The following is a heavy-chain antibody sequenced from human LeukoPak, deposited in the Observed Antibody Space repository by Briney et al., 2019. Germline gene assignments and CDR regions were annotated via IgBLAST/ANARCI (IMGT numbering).Heavy chain of an antibody. CDR2: ISSGGDTI. V-gene: IGHV3-48*03. CDR1: GFTFSTYD. J-gene: IGHJ4*02. D-gene: IGHD1-1*01. CDR3: ERKAFGTVYLAY. Sequence: GGSLRLSCAASGFTFSTYDMSWVRQAPGKGLEWVSDISSGGDTIYYADSVKGRFTISRDNSKNTLYLQMKSLRADDTAVYYCERKAFGTVYLAYWGEGNLPTVPS.